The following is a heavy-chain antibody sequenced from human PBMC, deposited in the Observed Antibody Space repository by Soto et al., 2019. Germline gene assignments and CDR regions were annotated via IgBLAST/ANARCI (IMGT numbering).Heavy chain of an antibody. J-gene: IGHJ4*02. CDR3: ARDLNDYIWGSYPDY. CDR2: INSDGSST. D-gene: IGHD3-16*01. CDR1: GFTFSSYW. V-gene: IGHV3-74*01. Sequence: GSLRLSCAASGFTFSSYWMHWVRQAPGKGLVWVSRINSDGSSTSYADSVKGRFTISRDNAKNTLYLQMNSLRAEDTAVYYCARDLNDYIWGSYPDYWGQGTLVTVSS.